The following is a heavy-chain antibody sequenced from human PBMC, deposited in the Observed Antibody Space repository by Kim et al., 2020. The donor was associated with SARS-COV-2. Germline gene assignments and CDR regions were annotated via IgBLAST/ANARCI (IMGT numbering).Heavy chain of an antibody. CDR3: ARDKSGFVGELFLGPFDP. Sequence: ASVKVSCKASGYTFTSYAMNWVRQAPGQGLEWMGWINTNTGNPTYAQGFTGRFVFSLDTSVSTAYLQISSLKAEDTAVYYCARDKSGFVGELFLGPFDPWGQGTLVTVSS. CDR2: INTNTGNP. D-gene: IGHD3-10*01. V-gene: IGHV7-4-1*02. J-gene: IGHJ5*02. CDR1: GYTFTSYA.